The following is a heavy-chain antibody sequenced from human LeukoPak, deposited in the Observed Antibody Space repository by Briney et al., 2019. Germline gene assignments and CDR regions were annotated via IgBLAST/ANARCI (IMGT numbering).Heavy chain of an antibody. CDR1: GGTFSYA. J-gene: IGHJ4*02. CDR3: ARGAWGYNYGYHNY. V-gene: IGHV1-69*05. CDR2: NIPIFGTT. Sequence: ASVKVSCKVSGGTFSYAISWVRQAPGQGLEWMGGNIPIFGTTDYAQNFQGRVTFTTEESTSTAYMELSSLRSEDTAVYYCARGAWGYNYGYHNYWGQGTLVTVSS. D-gene: IGHD5-18*01.